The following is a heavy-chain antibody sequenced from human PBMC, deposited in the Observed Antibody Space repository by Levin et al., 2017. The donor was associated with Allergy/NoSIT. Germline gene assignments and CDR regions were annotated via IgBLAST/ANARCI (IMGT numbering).Heavy chain of an antibody. CDR1: GGSVSSDNHS. CDR2: IYYSGTT. J-gene: IGHJ4*02. Sequence: SQTLSLTCAVSGGSVSSDNHSWNWIRQPPGKGLEWIGYIYYSGTTKYNPSLKGRVSISIDTSQNQFSLKLTSVTATDTAVYYCARKPAGSYYNYWGQGTLVTVSS. D-gene: IGHD3-22*01. CDR3: ARKPAGSYYNY. V-gene: IGHV4-61*01.